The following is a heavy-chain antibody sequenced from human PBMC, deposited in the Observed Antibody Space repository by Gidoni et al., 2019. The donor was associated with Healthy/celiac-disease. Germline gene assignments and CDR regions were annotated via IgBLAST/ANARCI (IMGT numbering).Heavy chain of an antibody. CDR1: GFTFRSYG. J-gene: IGHJ4*02. CDR3: ARSQDSSGWYLDY. Sequence: QVQLVESGGGVVQPGRSLRLSCAASGFTFRSYGMHWVRQASGKGLEWVAVIWYDGSNKYYADAVKGRFTISRDNSKNTLYLQMNSLRAEDTAVYYCARSQDSSGWYLDYWGQGTLVTVSS. V-gene: IGHV3-33*01. D-gene: IGHD6-19*01. CDR2: IWYDGSNK.